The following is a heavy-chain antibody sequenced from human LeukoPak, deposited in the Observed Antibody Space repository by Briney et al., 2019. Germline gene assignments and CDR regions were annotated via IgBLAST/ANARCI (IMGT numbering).Heavy chain of an antibody. CDR2: INPNSGGT. Sequence: ASVKVSCKASGYTFTGYYMHWVRQAPGQGLEWMGWINPNSGGTNYAQKFQGRVTMTRDTSISTAYMELSRLRSDDTAVYYCARTYGDYVSSYYYYYMDVWGKGTTVTVSS. V-gene: IGHV1-2*02. CDR3: ARTYGDYVSSYYYYYMDV. CDR1: GYTFTGYY. J-gene: IGHJ6*03. D-gene: IGHD4-17*01.